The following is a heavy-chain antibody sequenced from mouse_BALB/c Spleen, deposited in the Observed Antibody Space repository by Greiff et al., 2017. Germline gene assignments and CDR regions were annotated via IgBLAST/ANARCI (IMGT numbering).Heavy chain of an antibody. D-gene: IGHD2-1*01. CDR1: GYSITSGYY. CDR3: AREGNYGAWFAY. Sequence: EVQLQESGPGLVKPSQSLSLTCSVTGYSITSGYYWNWIRQFPGNQLEWMGYISYDGSNNYNPSLKNRISITRDTSKNQFFLKLNSVTTEDTATYYCAREGNYGAWFAYWGQGTLVTVSA. V-gene: IGHV3-6*02. CDR2: ISYDGSN. J-gene: IGHJ3*01.